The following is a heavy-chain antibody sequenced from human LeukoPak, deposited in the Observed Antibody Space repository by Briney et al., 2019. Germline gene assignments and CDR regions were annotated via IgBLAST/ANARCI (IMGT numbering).Heavy chain of an antibody. CDR2: IYSGGST. CDR3: ARALNYPLEAHNDY. CDR1: EFSVGSNY. J-gene: IGHJ4*02. V-gene: IGHV3-66*01. D-gene: IGHD1-1*01. Sequence: GGSLRLSCAAFEFSVGSNYMTWVRQAPGKGLEWVSLIYSGGSTYYADSVKGRFTISRDSSKNTLYLQMNSLRAEDTAVYYCARALNYPLEAHNDYWGQGTLVTVSS.